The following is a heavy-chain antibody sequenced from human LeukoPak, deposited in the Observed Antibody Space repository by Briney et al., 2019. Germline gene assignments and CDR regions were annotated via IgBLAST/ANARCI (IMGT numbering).Heavy chain of an antibody. CDR2: IIPIFGTA. Sequence: GASVKVSCTASGGTFSSYAISWVRQAPGQGLEWMGGIIPIFGTANYAQKFQGRVTITADKSTSTAYMELSSLRSGDTAVYYCASRYCSGGSCYGTYFDYWGQGTLVTVSS. CDR1: GGTFSSYA. V-gene: IGHV1-69*06. CDR3: ASRYCSGGSCYGTYFDY. D-gene: IGHD2-15*01. J-gene: IGHJ4*02.